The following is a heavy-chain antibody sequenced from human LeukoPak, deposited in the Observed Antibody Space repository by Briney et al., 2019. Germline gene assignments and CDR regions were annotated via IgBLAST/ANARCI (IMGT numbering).Heavy chain of an antibody. CDR1: GFTFSNYW. Sequence: PGGSLRLSCVVSGFTFSNYWMHWVRQAPGKGLVWVSRINGDGRSISYADSVKGRFTISRDNAKSSLYLQMNSLRAEDTAVYFCARVSTYGAAPYCYFDLWGRGTLVTVSS. J-gene: IGHJ2*01. V-gene: IGHV3-74*01. CDR3: ARVSTYGAAPYCYFDL. CDR2: INGDGRSI. D-gene: IGHD4-17*01.